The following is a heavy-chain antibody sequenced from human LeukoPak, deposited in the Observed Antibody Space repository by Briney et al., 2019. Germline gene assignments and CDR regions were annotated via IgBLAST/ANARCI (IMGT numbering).Heavy chain of an antibody. V-gene: IGHV3-21*01. Sequence: GGSLRLSCAASGFTFSSYSMNWVRQAPGKGLEWVSSISSSSSSYIYYADSVKGRFTISRDNAKNSLYLQMNSLRAEDTAVYYCAKDRYSSGWYSDFDYWGQGTLVTVSS. CDR1: GFTFSSYS. CDR3: AKDRYSSGWYSDFDY. D-gene: IGHD6-19*01. CDR2: ISSSSSSYI. J-gene: IGHJ4*02.